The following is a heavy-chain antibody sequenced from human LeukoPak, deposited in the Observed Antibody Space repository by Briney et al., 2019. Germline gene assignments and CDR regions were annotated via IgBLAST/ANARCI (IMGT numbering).Heavy chain of an antibody. Sequence: GGSLRRSCSGSGFTFSNDDLNWVRQAPGKGLEWVAGMSGDGRRTDYAGSVKGRFTISRDNSKNMLSLQMNSLRVEDTGVYYCAKEYNWNDGNDYYYMDVWGKGTTVTVSS. D-gene: IGHD1-1*01. J-gene: IGHJ6*03. V-gene: IGHV3-23*01. CDR1: GFTFSNDD. CDR2: MSGDGRRT. CDR3: AKEYNWNDGNDYYYMDV.